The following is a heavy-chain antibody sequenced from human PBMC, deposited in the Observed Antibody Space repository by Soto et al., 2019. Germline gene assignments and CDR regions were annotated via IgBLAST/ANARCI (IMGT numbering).Heavy chain of an antibody. J-gene: IGHJ4*02. CDR3: ARVGYSYGIGLYYFDY. Sequence: SETLSLTCAVYGGSFSGYYWSWIRQPPGKGLEWIGEINHSGSTNHNPSLKSRVTISVDTSKNQFSLKLSSVTAADTAVYYCARVGYSYGIGLYYFDYWGQGTLVTVS. CDR2: INHSGST. V-gene: IGHV4-34*01. D-gene: IGHD5-18*01. CDR1: GGSFSGYY.